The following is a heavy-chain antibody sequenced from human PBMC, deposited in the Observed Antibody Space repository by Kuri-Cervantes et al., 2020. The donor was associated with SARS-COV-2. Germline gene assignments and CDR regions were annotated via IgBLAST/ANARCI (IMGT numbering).Heavy chain of an antibody. Sequence: GGSLRLSCAASGFTFSSNAMSWVRQAPGKGLEWVSSISSSSSYIYYADSVKGRFTISRDNAKNSLYLQMNSLRAEDTAVYYCARDSSGYYRLDYWGQGTLVTVSS. V-gene: IGHV3-21*01. J-gene: IGHJ4*02. CDR2: ISSSSSYI. D-gene: IGHD3-22*01. CDR1: GFTFSSNA. CDR3: ARDSSGYYRLDY.